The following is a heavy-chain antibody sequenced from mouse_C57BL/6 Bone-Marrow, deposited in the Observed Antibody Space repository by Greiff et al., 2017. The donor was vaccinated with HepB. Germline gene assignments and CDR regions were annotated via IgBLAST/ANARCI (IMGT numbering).Heavy chain of an antibody. J-gene: IGHJ3*01. CDR2: ISSGGSYT. CDR1: GFTFSSYG. Sequence: EVMLVESGGDLVKPGGSLKLSCAASGFTFSSYGMSWVRQTPDKRLEWVATISSGGSYTYYPDSVKGRFTISRDNAKNTLYLQMSSLKSEDTAMYYCARHVWGNYAAWFAYWGQGTLVTVSA. V-gene: IGHV5-6*01. CDR3: ARHVWGNYAAWFAY. D-gene: IGHD2-1*01.